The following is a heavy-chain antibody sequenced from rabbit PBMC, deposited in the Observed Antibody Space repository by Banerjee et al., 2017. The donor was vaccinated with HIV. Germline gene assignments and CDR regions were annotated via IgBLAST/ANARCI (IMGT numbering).Heavy chain of an antibody. CDR3: VRMAGGSYGNGMDL. V-gene: IGHV1S47*01. CDR2: IDLVFGST. Sequence: EESGGGLVQPGGSLKLSCKASGFDFSSYGVSWVRQAPGKGLEWIGYIDLVFGSTYYASWVNGRFTISSHNAQNTLYLQLHSLTAADTATYFCVRMAGGSYGNGMDLWGQGTLVTVS. CDR1: GFDFSSYG. D-gene: IGHD8-1*01. J-gene: IGHJ6*01.